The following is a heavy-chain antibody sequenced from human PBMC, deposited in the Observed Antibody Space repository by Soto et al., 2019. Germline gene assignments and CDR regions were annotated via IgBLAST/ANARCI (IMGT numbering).Heavy chain of an antibody. Sequence: QGQLMESGGGVVQPGRSLRLSCAASGLTFNSYAMHWVRQAPGKGLEWVAAIWYDGSHKSYADSVKGRFTISRDNSKNTQYLQMDSLRVDDTAVYYCAGGGMAEAGGYGMDVWGQGPTVTVSS. V-gene: IGHV3-33*01. CDR2: IWYDGSHK. D-gene: IGHD6-19*01. CDR1: GLTFNSYA. J-gene: IGHJ6*02. CDR3: AGGGMAEAGGYGMDV.